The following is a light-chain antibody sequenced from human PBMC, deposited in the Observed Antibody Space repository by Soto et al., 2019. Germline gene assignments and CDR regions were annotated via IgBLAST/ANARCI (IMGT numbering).Light chain of an antibody. CDR2: AAS. V-gene: IGKV1-39*01. CDR3: QQSYSTPLA. Sequence: DIQMTQPPSSLSASVGDRVTITCRASQSISTYLNWYQHKPGKAPTLLIYAASTLQSGVPSRFSGSGSGTDFTLTISGLQPEDFVTYYCQQSYSTPLAFGGGTKVDIK. CDR1: QSISTY. J-gene: IGKJ4*01.